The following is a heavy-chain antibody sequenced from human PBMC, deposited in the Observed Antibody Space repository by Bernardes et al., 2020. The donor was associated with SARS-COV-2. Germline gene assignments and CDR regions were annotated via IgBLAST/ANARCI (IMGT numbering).Heavy chain of an antibody. CDR3: AKGRDSGYLVPFDY. D-gene: IGHD3-22*01. V-gene: IGHV3-23*01. J-gene: IGHJ4*02. Sequence: GGSLRLSCAASGFTFTKYDMSWVRQAPGKGLEWVSGISGSGNTTYYADSVKGRFTISRDNSKNTLFLQMDSLRAEDTAVYYCAKGRDSGYLVPFDYWGQGTLVTVSS. CDR1: GFTFTKYD. CDR2: ISGSGNTT.